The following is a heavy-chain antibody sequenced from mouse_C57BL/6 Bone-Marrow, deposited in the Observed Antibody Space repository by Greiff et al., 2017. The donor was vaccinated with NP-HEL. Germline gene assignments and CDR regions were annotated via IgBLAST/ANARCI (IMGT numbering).Heavy chain of an antibody. Sequence: EESGPGLVKPSQSLSLTCSVTGYSITSGYYWNWIRQFPGNKLEWMGYISYDGSNNYNPSLKNRISITRDTSKNQFFLKLNSVTTEDTATYYCARVTGYFDYWGQGTTLTVSS. CDR3: ARVTGYFDY. D-gene: IGHD4-1*01. CDR2: ISYDGSN. J-gene: IGHJ2*01. V-gene: IGHV3-6*01. CDR1: GYSITSGYY.